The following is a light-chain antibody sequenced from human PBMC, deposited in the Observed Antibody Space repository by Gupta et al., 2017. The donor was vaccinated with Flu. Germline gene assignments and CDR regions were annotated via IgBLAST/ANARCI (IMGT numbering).Light chain of an antibody. V-gene: IGLV1-51*01. CDR2: DNN. J-gene: IGLJ2*01. Sequence: SVLTQPPSLSAAPGHKVTISCSGSSPNIGNNYVSWYQQLPGTAPKLLMYDNNKRPSGMPDRFSGSKSGTSATLGITGLQTGDEADYYCGTWDSSLSAGVFGGGTKLTVL. CDR1: SPNIGNNY. CDR3: GTWDSSLSAGV.